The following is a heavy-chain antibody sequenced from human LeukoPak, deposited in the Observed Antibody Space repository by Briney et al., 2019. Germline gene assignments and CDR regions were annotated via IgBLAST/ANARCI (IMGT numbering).Heavy chain of an antibody. CDR2: INQDGSQK. D-gene: IGHD2/OR15-2a*01. V-gene: IGHV3-7*02. J-gene: IGHJ4*02. Sequence: GGSLRLSCAASGFTLSNYWMTWVRQAPGKGLEWVANINQDGSQKYYVDSVKGRFTISRDNAKNSLLLQLNSLRAEDTAVYYCASGTSTFGYWGQGTLVTVSS. CDR1: GFTLSNYW. CDR3: ASGTSTFGY.